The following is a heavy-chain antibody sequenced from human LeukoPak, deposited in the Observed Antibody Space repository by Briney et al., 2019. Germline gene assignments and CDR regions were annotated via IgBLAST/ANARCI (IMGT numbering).Heavy chain of an antibody. Sequence: GGSLSLSCAASGFIFRNYAMSWVRQAPGKGLEWVSAITGSGDTTYYADSVKGRFTISRDNSKNTLYVEMNTLRAEDTAVYYCAKWGDYDILTGYYVSDFWGQGTLVTVSS. D-gene: IGHD3-9*01. CDR3: AKWGDYDILTGYYVSDF. CDR2: ITGSGDTT. V-gene: IGHV3-23*01. CDR1: GFIFRNYA. J-gene: IGHJ4*02.